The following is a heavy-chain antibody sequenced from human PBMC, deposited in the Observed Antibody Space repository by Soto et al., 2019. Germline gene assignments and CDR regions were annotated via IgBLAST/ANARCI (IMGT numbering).Heavy chain of an antibody. J-gene: IGHJ4*02. D-gene: IGHD3-10*01. Sequence: SETLSLTCTVSGGSISSSSYYWGWIRQPPGKGLEWIGSIYYSGSTYYNPSLKSRVTISVDTSKNQFSLKLSSVTAADTAVYYCARHSHPQNITMVRGVISHWGQGTLVTVSS. CDR3: ARHSHPQNITMVRGVISH. V-gene: IGHV4-39*01. CDR1: GGSISSSSYY. CDR2: IYYSGST.